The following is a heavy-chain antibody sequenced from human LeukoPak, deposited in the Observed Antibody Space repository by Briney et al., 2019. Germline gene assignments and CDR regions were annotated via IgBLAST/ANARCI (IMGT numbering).Heavy chain of an antibody. CDR1: GGSISSRDYY. J-gene: IGHJ4*02. D-gene: IGHD6-19*01. CDR3: ARGSVRIAVAGTMDY. CDR2: IFYTGNT. Sequence: PSEILSLTCSVSGGSISSRDYYWGWIRQPPGKGLEWIGSIFYTGNTHYNPSLKSQVSMSVDTAKNQFSLKLSSVTAPDTAVYYCARGSVRIAVAGTMDYWGQGTLVTVSS. V-gene: IGHV4-39*01.